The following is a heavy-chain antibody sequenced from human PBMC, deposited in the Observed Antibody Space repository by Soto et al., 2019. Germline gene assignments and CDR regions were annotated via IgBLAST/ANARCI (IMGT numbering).Heavy chain of an antibody. D-gene: IGHD3-10*01. CDR1: AFTLSSYA. V-gene: IGHV3-23*01. Sequence: QLLESGGGLVEPGGSLGLSCAASAFTLSSYAMNWVRQAPGKGLEWVSTISAGGTSTYYADSVKGRFTISRDNSKNTLYLQMNSLRVEVTAVYYCAKRGYGSGSYYFDYWGQGTLVTVSS. CDR2: ISAGGTST. CDR3: AKRGYGSGSYYFDY. J-gene: IGHJ4*02.